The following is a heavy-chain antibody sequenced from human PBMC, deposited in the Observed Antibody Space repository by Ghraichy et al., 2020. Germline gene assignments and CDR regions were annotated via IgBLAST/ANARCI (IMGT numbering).Heavy chain of an antibody. CDR3: ARDLRRYDFWSGYYRADYCYYGMDV. D-gene: IGHD3-3*01. J-gene: IGHJ6*02. Sequence: SETLSLTCTVSGGSISSTSYYWSWIRQPPGKGLEWIGSVYYTGSTHYNPSLKSRVTISADTSKKQFSLKLSSVTAADTAVYYCARDLRRYDFWSGYYRADYCYYGMDVWGQGTTVTFSS. V-gene: IGHV4-39*07. CDR2: VYYTGST. CDR1: GGSISSTSYY.